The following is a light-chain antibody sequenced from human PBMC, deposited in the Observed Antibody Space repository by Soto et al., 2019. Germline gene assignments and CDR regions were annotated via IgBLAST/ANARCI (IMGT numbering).Light chain of an antibody. V-gene: IGLV2-14*01. CDR3: SSYTSSSPWV. J-gene: IGLJ7*01. CDR1: SNDVGGYNY. CDR2: DVS. Sequence: QSALTQPASVSGSPGQSITISCTGPSNDVGGYNYVSWYQQHPGKAPKLMIYDVSNRPSGVSNRFSGSKSGNTASLTISGLQPEDEADYYCSSYTSSSPWVFGGGTQLTVL.